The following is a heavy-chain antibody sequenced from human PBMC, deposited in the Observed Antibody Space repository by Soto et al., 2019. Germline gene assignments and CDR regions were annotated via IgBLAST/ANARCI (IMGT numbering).Heavy chain of an antibody. D-gene: IGHD3-22*01. CDR3: ARVILYGSGYYHPYFDY. Sequence: GGSLRLSCAASGFTFSSYDMHWVRQAPGKGLEWISYISSSGFTEYYADSVKGRFTISRDNAKNSLYLHLNSLRAEDTAVYYCARVILYGSGYYHPYFDYWGQGALVTVSS. CDR2: ISSSGFTE. V-gene: IGHV3-48*03. CDR1: GFTFSSYD. J-gene: IGHJ4*02.